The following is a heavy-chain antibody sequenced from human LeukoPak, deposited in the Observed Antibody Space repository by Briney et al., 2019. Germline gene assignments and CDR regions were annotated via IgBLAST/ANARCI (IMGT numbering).Heavy chain of an antibody. CDR1: GSPISSGFS. Sequence: SETLSLTCAVFGSPISSGFSWAWIRQSPGKGLEWIASISYSATTYYKPSLESRLFISADTSNNQFSVRLTSVTAADTAVYYCARVGAIPGIDPWGQGILVTVSS. V-gene: IGHV4-38-2*01. D-gene: IGHD3-16*01. CDR2: ISYSATT. J-gene: IGHJ5*02. CDR3: ARVGAIPGIDP.